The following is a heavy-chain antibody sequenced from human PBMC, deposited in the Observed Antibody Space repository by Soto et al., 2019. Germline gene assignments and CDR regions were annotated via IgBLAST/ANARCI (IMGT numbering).Heavy chain of an antibody. CDR2: IYPGDSDT. D-gene: IGHD3-3*01. Sequence: GESLKISCKGSGYSFTTYWLAWVRQMPGKGLEYMGLIYPGDSDTRYSPSFQGQVTISADKSISTAYLQWTSLKASDTAIYYCARARVSTPRLEDPFDIWGQGTMVTVSS. J-gene: IGHJ3*02. CDR3: ARARVSTPRLEDPFDI. V-gene: IGHV5-51*01. CDR1: GYSFTTYW.